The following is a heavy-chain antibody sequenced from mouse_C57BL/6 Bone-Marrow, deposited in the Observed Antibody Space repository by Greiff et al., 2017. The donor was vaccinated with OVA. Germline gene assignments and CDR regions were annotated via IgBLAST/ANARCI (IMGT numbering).Heavy chain of an antibody. CDR1: GYTFTSYG. J-gene: IGHJ4*01. CDR2: IYIGNGYT. V-gene: IGHV1-58*01. Sequence: EVHLVESGAELVRPGSSVKMSCKTSGYTFTSYGINWVKQRPGQGLEWIGYIYIGNGYTEYNEKFKGKATLTSDTSSSTAYMQLSSLTSEDSAIYFCASPLTGPFYAMDYWGQGTSVTVSS. CDR3: ASPLTGPFYAMDY. D-gene: IGHD4-1*01.